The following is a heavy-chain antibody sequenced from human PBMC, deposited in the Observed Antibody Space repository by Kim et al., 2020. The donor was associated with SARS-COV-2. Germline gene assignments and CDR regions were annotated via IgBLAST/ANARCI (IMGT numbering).Heavy chain of an antibody. CDR3: ARDRAGFGLR. V-gene: IGHV4-39*07. CDR2: IYYSGST. D-gene: IGHD5-18*01. CDR1: GGSISSSSYY. J-gene: IGHJ4*02. Sequence: SETLSLTCTVSGGSISSSSYYWGWIRQPPGKGLEWIGSIYYSGSTYYNPSLKSRVTISVDTSKNQFSLKLSSVTAADTAVYYCARDRAGFGLRWGQGTLVTVSS.